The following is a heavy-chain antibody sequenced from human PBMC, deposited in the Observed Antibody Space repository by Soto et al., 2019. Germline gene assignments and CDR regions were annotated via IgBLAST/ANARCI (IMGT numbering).Heavy chain of an antibody. CDR3: AITPGGSHHALYFMDI. CDR1: GGSFPDFA. V-gene: IGHV1-69*01. D-gene: IGHD3-10*01. J-gene: IGHJ6*02. Sequence: QVQLVQSGPEVKKPGSSVRVSCKASGGSFPDFAVSWVRQSPGKGLEWMGGIIPLSTTPNYAQRFQARVTITEDVSTNTAYMDLTCLTYDDTAVYYCAITPGGSHHALYFMDICGQGTTVTVSS. CDR2: IIPLSTTP.